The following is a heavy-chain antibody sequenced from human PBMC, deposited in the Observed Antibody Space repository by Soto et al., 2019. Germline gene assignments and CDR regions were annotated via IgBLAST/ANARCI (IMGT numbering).Heavy chain of an antibody. CDR3: ARGGYYDNVWGKLSHYGLEK. J-gene: IGHJ6*02. CDR1: GYTFTSYA. CDR2: ISPYNDNT. Sequence: GASVKVSCKASGYTFTSYAMHWVRQAPGQRLEWMGWISPYNDNTIYAQKFQGRVTMTADRSTRTVYLDLRSLKSNETAGYKCARGGYYDNVWGKLSHYGLEKWGQGTSVTVSS. V-gene: IGHV1-18*01. D-gene: IGHD3-16*01.